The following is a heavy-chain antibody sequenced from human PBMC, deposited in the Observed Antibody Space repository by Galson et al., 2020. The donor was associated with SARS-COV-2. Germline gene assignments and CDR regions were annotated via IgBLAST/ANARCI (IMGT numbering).Heavy chain of an antibody. D-gene: IGHD3-22*01. Sequence: SETLSLTCAVYGGSFSGYYWSWIRQPPGKGLEWIGEINHSGSTNYNPSLKSRVTISVDTSKNQFSLKLSSVTAADTAVYYCARARGYYDSSGYYLFDYWGQGTLVTVSS. V-gene: IGHV4-34*01. CDR1: GGSFSGYY. CDR3: ARARGYYDSSGYYLFDY. CDR2: INHSGST. J-gene: IGHJ4*02.